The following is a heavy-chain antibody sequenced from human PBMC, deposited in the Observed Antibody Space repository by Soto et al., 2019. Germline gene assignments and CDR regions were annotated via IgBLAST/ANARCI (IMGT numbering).Heavy chain of an antibody. CDR2: FDPEEGKT. Sequence: ASVKVSCKVSGYTLTDLSMHWVRQAPGKGLEWMGGFDPEEGKTVYAQRFQGRLTMTGDTSTDTRFMELHSLTSDDTAVYYCAIKLGYFDYWGQGTLVTVSS. D-gene: IGHD6-6*01. V-gene: IGHV1-24*01. CDR3: AIKLGYFDY. J-gene: IGHJ4*02. CDR1: GYTLTDLS.